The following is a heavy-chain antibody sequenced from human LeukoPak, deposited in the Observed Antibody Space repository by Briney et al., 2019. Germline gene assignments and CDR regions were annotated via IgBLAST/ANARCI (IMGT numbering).Heavy chain of an antibody. CDR3: TRERVNFGAFDI. V-gene: IGHV4-31*03. J-gene: IGHJ3*02. CDR1: GGSISSGGYY. Sequence: SSETLSLTCTVSGGSISSGGYYWSWIRQHPGKGLEWIGYIYYSGSTYYNPSLKSRVTISVDTSKNQFSLKLSSVTAADTAVYYCTRERVNFGAFDIWGQGTMVTVSS. CDR2: IYYSGST. D-gene: IGHD3-16*01.